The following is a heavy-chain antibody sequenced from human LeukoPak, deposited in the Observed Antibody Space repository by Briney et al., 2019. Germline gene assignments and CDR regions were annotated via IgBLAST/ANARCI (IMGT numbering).Heavy chain of an antibody. J-gene: IGHJ4*02. V-gene: IGHV3-7*04. D-gene: IGHD6-13*01. CDR3: ARGAIAAAGYYYFDY. Sequence: GGSLRLSCAASGFTFSSYWMSWVRQAPGKGLEWVANIKRDGSEKYYVDSVKGRFTISRDNAKNSLYLQMNSLRAEDTAVYYCARGAIAAAGYYYFDYWGQGTQVTVSS. CDR2: IKRDGSEK. CDR1: GFTFSSYW.